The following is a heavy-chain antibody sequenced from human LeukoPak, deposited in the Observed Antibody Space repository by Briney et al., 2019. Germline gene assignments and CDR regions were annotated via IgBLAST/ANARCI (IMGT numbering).Heavy chain of an antibody. CDR3: ARDKVVGATNFYF. J-gene: IGHJ4*02. Sequence: GGSLRLSCAASGFTFSSYWMSWVRQAPGKGLEWVANIKQDGGEQNYVDSVKGRFTISRDNAKNSLYLQMNSLRAEDTALYYCARDKVVGATNFYFWGQGTLVTVSS. CDR2: IKQDGGEQ. V-gene: IGHV3-7*01. D-gene: IGHD1-26*01. CDR1: GFTFSSYW.